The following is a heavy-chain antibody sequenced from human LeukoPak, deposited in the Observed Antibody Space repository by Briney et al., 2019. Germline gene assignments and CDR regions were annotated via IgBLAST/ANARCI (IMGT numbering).Heavy chain of an antibody. CDR1: GYTFTSYG. CDR3: ARDGRIIDRYNWNWWFDP. D-gene: IGHD1-1*01. V-gene: IGHV1-18*01. Sequence: ASVKVSCKASGYTFTSYGISWVRQAPGQGLEWMGWISAYNGNTNYAQKLQGRVTMTTDTSTSTAYMELRSLRSDDTAVYYCARDGRIIDRYNWNWWFDPWGQGTLVTVSS. CDR2: ISAYNGNT. J-gene: IGHJ5*02.